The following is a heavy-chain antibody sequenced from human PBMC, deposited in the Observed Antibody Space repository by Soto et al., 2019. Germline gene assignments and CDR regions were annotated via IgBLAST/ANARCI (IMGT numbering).Heavy chain of an antibody. J-gene: IGHJ4*02. CDR1: GFTFSSYD. D-gene: IGHD3-3*01. Sequence: GGSLRLSCAASGFTFSSYDMHWVRQATGKGLEWVSAIGTAGDTYYPGSVKGRFTISRENAKNSLYLQMNSLRAGDTAVYYCARGVRTYYDFWSGYYYFDYWGQGTLVTVSS. CDR2: IGTAGDT. CDR3: ARGVRTYYDFWSGYYYFDY. V-gene: IGHV3-13*01.